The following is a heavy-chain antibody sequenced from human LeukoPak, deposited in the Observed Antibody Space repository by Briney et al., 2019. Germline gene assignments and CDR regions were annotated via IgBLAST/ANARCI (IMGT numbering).Heavy chain of an antibody. CDR2: IYSGGST. Sequence: PGGSLRLSCAASGFTFSNAWMSWVRQAPGKGLEWVSVIYSGGSTYYADSVKGRFTISRDNSKNPLYLQMNSLRAEDTAVYYCARVGSGWSFDYWGQGTLVTVSS. CDR1: GFTFSNAW. D-gene: IGHD6-19*01. J-gene: IGHJ4*02. V-gene: IGHV3-66*01. CDR3: ARVGSGWSFDY.